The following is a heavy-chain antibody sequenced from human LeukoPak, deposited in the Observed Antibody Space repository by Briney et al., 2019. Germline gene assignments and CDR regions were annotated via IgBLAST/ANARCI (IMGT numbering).Heavy chain of an antibody. CDR2: ISSSGSTI. CDR3: ARDRGGSYGWAFDI. Sequence: GGSLRLSCAASGFTFSSYEMNWVRQAPGKGLESVSYISSSGSTIYYADSVKGRFTISRDNAKNSLYLQMNSLRAEDTAVYYCARDRGGSYGWAFDIWGQGTMVTVSS. D-gene: IGHD1-26*01. V-gene: IGHV3-48*03. J-gene: IGHJ3*02. CDR1: GFTFSSYE.